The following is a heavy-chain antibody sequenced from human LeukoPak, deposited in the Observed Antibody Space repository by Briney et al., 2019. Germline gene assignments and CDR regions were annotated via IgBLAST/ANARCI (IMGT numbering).Heavy chain of an antibody. D-gene: IGHD3-22*01. V-gene: IGHV3-23*01. J-gene: IGHJ4*02. CDR2: ISGSGGNT. CDR3: ARGMSATSGYLELEY. CDR1: GFTFSSYA. Sequence: GGSLTLSCAASGFTFSSYAMSWVRQSPGKGLEGVSAISGSGGNTYSADTVKGRCTITRDNSKKTLFLHMNNLRAEDTAVYYCARGMSATSGYLELEYWGQGTLVTVST.